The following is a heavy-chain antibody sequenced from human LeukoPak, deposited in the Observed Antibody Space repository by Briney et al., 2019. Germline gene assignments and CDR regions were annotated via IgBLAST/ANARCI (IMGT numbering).Heavy chain of an antibody. Sequence: PSETLSLTCAVSGGSISSGGYSWSWIRQPPGKGLEWIGYIHHSGSTYYNPSLKSRVTISVDRSKNQFSLKLSSVTAADTAVYYCAREGGAAAGTPWFDPWGQGTLVTVSS. D-gene: IGHD6-13*01. CDR2: IHHSGST. J-gene: IGHJ5*02. CDR3: AREGGAAAGTPWFDP. V-gene: IGHV4-30-2*01. CDR1: GGSISSGGYS.